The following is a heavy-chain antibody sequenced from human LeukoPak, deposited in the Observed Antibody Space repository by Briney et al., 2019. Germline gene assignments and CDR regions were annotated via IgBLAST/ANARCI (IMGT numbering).Heavy chain of an antibody. V-gene: IGHV3-64*01. CDR3: ARGGGDLWLNNWFDP. Sequence: GGSLRLSCAASGFIFSTYAMNWVRQAPGKGLEYVSAISTNGDRTNYANSVKGRFTISRDNSKNTLYLQMGSLRLEDMAVYYCARGGGDLWLNNWFDPWGQGTVVTVSS. D-gene: IGHD3-16*01. CDR2: ISTNGDRT. J-gene: IGHJ5*02. CDR1: GFIFSTYA.